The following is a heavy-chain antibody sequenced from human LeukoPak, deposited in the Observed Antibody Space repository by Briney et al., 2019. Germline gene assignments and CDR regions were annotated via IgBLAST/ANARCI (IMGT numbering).Heavy chain of an antibody. J-gene: IGHJ4*02. CDR3: ARDFLII. Sequence: GGSLRLSYAASGFAVSSNYMSWVRQAPGKGLEWGSVIYSGGSTYYADSVKGRFTISRDNSKNTLYLQMNSLRAEDTAVYCCARDFLIIWGQGTLVTVSS. D-gene: IGHD2/OR15-2a*01. V-gene: IGHV3-66*01. CDR2: IYSGGST. CDR1: GFAVSSNY.